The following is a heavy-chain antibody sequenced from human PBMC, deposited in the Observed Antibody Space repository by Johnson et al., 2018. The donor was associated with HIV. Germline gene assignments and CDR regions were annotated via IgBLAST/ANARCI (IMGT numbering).Heavy chain of an antibody. CDR1: GFTFSSYW. CDR2: IKQDGSEK. D-gene: IGHD6-19*01. J-gene: IGHJ3*02. Sequence: VQLVESGGGLVQPGGSLRLSCAASGFTFSSYWMSWVRQAPGKGLAWVGNIKQDGSEKYYVDSVKGRFTISRDNAKNSLYLHMNSMRAEDTAGYYCARAPHPPWQGLPPGAFEIWGQGTMVTVSS. V-gene: IGHV3-7*01. CDR3: ARAPHPPWQGLPPGAFEI.